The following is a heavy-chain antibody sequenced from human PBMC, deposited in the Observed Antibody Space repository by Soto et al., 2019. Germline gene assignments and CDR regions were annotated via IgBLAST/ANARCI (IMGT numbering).Heavy chain of an antibody. Sequence: AASVKVSCKASGGTFRSDAITWVRQAPGQGLEWVGRIIPIFGTTNYAQNLQGRVTISADKSTLTSYMELHSLTSDDTALYYCARDRTDSGYYTNWLDPWGQGTQVTVSS. J-gene: IGHJ5*02. CDR1: GGTFRSDA. CDR2: IIPIFGTT. V-gene: IGHV1-69*06. CDR3: ARDRTDSGYYTNWLDP. D-gene: IGHD3-22*01.